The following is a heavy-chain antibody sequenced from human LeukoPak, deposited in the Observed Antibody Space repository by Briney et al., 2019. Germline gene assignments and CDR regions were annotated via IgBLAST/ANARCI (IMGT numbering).Heavy chain of an antibody. Sequence: SETLSLTCTVSGVSIGSHYWSWIRRSPGKGLEWIGCVYNSGTTVYNPSPTGRVTISVDTSKNQYSLNLRSVTAADAAVYYCARDAYWGQGILVTVSS. CDR1: GVSIGSHY. CDR3: ARDAY. CDR2: VYNSGTT. V-gene: IGHV4-59*11. J-gene: IGHJ4*02.